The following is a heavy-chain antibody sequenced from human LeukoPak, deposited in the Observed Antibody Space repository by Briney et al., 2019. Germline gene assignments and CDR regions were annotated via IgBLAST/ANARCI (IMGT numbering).Heavy chain of an antibody. V-gene: IGHV3-9*01. Sequence: GGSLRLSCAASGFTFDDYAMHWVRQAPGKGLEWVSGISWNSGSIGYADSVKGRFTISRDNAKNSLYLQMNSLRAEDTALYYCARRRDYGSPGSDYWGQGTLVTVSS. D-gene: IGHD3-10*01. CDR1: GFTFDDYA. J-gene: IGHJ4*02. CDR3: ARRRDYGSPGSDY. CDR2: ISWNSGSI.